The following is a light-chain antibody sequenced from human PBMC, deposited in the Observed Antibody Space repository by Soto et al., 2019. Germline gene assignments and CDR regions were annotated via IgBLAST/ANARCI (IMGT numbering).Light chain of an antibody. V-gene: IGKV1-39*01. CDR3: QQSYSSPPA. Sequence: DIEMTQYTTSLSSSVGDRVIITCRASQSISNHLNWYQQKPGKAPKLLIFAASSLQSGVPSRFSGSRSGPDFTLTISSLQPEDFATYYCQQSYSSPPAFGQGTRLEI. CDR1: QSISNH. J-gene: IGKJ5*01. CDR2: AAS.